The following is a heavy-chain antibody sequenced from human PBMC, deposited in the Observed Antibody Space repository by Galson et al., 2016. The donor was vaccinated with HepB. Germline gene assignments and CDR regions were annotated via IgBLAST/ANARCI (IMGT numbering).Heavy chain of an antibody. J-gene: IGHJ4*02. CDR2: IYYTGST. CDR3: ARAGSGSYIIDY. CDR1: GGSTSSGGYY. V-gene: IGHV4-31*03. Sequence: TLSLTCTVSGGSTSSGGYYWSWIRQHPGKGLEWIGYIYYTGSTYYNPSLKSRVTIAVDTSKNQFSLKLSSVSAADTAIYYWARAGSGSYIIDYWGQGTLVTVSS. D-gene: IGHD1-26*01.